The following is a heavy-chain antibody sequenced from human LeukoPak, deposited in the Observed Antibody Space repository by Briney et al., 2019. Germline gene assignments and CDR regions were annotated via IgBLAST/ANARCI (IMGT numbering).Heavy chain of an antibody. CDR2: ISAYNGNT. Sequence: GASVKVSCKASGYTFTSYGISWVRQAPGQGLEWMGWISAYNGNTNYAQKLQGRVTMTTDTSTSTAYMELRSLRSDDTAVYYCARPLYCSSTSCDIDYWGQGTLVTVSS. CDR3: ARPLYCSSTSCDIDY. D-gene: IGHD2-2*02. V-gene: IGHV1-18*01. CDR1: GYTFTSYG. J-gene: IGHJ4*02.